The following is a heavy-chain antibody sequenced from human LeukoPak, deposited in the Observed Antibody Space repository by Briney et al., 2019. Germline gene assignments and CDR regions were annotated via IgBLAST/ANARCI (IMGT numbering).Heavy chain of an antibody. CDR1: GFTFNTYT. CDR3: VRDPSYGSSWYYYMDV. Sequence: GGSLRLSCAASGFTFNTYTMNWVRQAPGKGLEWVSSISSSSSSIYYADSVKGRFTISRDNSKNSLYLQMDSLRVEDTAVYYCVRDPSYGSSWYYYMDVWGKGTTVTVSS. CDR2: ISSSSSSI. D-gene: IGHD6-13*01. V-gene: IGHV3-21*01. J-gene: IGHJ6*03.